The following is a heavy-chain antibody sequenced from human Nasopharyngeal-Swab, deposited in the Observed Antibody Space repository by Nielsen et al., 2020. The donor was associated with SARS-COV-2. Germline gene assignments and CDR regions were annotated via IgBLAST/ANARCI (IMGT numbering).Heavy chain of an antibody. V-gene: IGHV4-34*01. CDR2: ISHDGAT. CDR3: ARGYRTWTFLSSYYYYHMDV. D-gene: IGHD3-16*01. Sequence: SQTLSLTCAVSGGSFDENYWNWVRQSPGKGLQWIGEISHDGATSYNPSLKSRVTLLVEPSKWRFSLRLRPVTAADTAVYYCARGYRTWTFLSSYYYYHMDVWSEGTTVTVSS. CDR1: GGSFDENY. J-gene: IGHJ6*03.